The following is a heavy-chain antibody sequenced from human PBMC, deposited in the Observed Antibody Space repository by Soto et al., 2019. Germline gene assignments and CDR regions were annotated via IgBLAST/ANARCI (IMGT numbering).Heavy chain of an antibody. V-gene: IGHV4-34*01. CDR2: ISQSGNS. CDR3: AREGDTSNDGFEL. CDR1: GESLSGFY. Sequence: QVQLQQWGTGQLKISETLSLTCAVYGESLSGFYWSWIRQAPGKGLEWIGEISQSGNSRYNPSLKSRFTMSVDSPKNHFSLNLSSVTAADTALYYCAREGDTSNDGFELWGQGTPVTVSS. D-gene: IGHD1-1*01. J-gene: IGHJ5*02.